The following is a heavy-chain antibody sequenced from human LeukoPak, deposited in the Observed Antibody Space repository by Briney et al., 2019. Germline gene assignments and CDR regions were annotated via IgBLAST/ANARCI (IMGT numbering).Heavy chain of an antibody. V-gene: IGHV3-53*01. CDR3: ARRAGDYSHPYDY. Sequence: HTGGSLRLSCAASGLTVSSNCMSWVRQAPGKGLEWVSFIYSGGNTYYADSVKGRFTISRDNSKNTVHLQMNSLRAEDTAMYYCARRAGDYSHPYDYWGQGTLVTVSS. CDR2: IYSGGNT. CDR1: GLTVSSNC. D-gene: IGHD3-22*01. J-gene: IGHJ4*02.